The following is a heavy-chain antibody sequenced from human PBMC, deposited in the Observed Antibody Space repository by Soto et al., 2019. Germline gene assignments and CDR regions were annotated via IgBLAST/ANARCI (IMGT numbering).Heavy chain of an antibody. CDR3: ARDRWYDFWSGSVNYYYYGMDV. Sequence: PSETLSLTCTVSGGSISSGDYYWSWIRQPPGKGLEWIGYIYYSGSTYYNPSLKSRVTISVDTSKNQFSLKLSSVTAADTAVYYCARDRWYDFWSGSVNYYYYGMDVWGQGTTVTVSS. CDR1: GGSISSGDYY. V-gene: IGHV4-30-4*01. CDR2: IYYSGST. J-gene: IGHJ6*02. D-gene: IGHD3-3*01.